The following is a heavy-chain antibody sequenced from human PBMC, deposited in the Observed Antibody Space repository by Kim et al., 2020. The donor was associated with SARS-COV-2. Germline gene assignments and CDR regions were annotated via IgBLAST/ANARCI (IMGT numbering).Heavy chain of an antibody. CDR1: GGTFSSYA. J-gene: IGHJ5*02. CDR3: ARSWAPGQQQLVSLSFDP. D-gene: IGHD6-13*01. CDR2: IIPIFGTA. Sequence: SVKVSCKASGGTFSSYAISWVRQAPGQGLEWMGGIIPIFGTANYAQKFQGRVTITADESTSTAYMELSSLRSEDTAVYYCARSWAPGQQQLVSLSFDPWGQGTLVTVSS. V-gene: IGHV1-69*13.